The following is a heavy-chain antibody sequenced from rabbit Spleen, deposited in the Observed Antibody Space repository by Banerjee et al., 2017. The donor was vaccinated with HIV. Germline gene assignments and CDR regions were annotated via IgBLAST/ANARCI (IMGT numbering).Heavy chain of an antibody. J-gene: IGHJ4*01. V-gene: IGHV1S45*01. CDR2: INTYTGKS. D-gene: IGHD1-1*01. CDR3: ARGADGGYGHGMDL. CDR1: GFDFSDRDV. Sequence: QEQLVESGGGLVQPGGSLKLSCKASGFDFSDRDVMCWVRQAPGKGLEWIACINTYTGKSVYASWATGRFTISRTSSTTVTLRMTSLTAADRATYFCARGADGGYGHGMDLWGPGTLVTVS.